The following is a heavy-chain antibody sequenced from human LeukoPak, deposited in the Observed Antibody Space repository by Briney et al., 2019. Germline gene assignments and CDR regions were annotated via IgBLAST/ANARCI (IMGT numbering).Heavy chain of an antibody. CDR3: ARDGERKYYDFWSGYYRGNWFDP. Sequence: SETLSLTCTVSGGSISSSSYYWGWIRQPPGKGLEWIGSIYYSGSTYYNPSLKSRVTISVDTSKNQFSLKLSSVTAADTAVYYCARDGERKYYDFWSGYYRGNWFDPWGQGTLVTVSS. CDR2: IYYSGST. J-gene: IGHJ5*02. D-gene: IGHD3-3*01. CDR1: GGSISSSSYY. V-gene: IGHV4-39*07.